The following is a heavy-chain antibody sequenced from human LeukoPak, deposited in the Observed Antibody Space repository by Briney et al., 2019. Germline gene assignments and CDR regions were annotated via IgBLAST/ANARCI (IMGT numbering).Heavy chain of an antibody. D-gene: IGHD2-15*01. CDR3: ATEKLGYCSGGSCYSYYYGMDV. CDR1: GYTLTELS. V-gene: IGHV1-24*01. CDR2: FDPEDGET. Sequence: ASVKVSCKVSGYTLTELSMHWVRQAPGEGLEWMGGFDPEDGETIYAQKFQGRVTMTEDTSTDTAYMELSSLRSEDTAVYCCATEKLGYCSGGSCYSYYYGMDVWGQGTTVTVSS. J-gene: IGHJ6*02.